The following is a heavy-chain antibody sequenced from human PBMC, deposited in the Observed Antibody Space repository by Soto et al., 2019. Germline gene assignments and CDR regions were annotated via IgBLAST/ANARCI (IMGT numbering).Heavy chain of an antibody. CDR3: ARGGLRYSSSSGVFVY. V-gene: IGHV4-34*01. Sequence: SETLSLTCAVYGGSFSGYYWSWIRQPPGKGLEWIGEINHSGSTNYNPSLKSRVTISVDTSKNQFSLKLSSVTAADTAVYYCARGGLRYSSSSGVFVYWGQGTLVTVSS. CDR1: GGSFSGYY. J-gene: IGHJ4*02. D-gene: IGHD6-6*01. CDR2: INHSGST.